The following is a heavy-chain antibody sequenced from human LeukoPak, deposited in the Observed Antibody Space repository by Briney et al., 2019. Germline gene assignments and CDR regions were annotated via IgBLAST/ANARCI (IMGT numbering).Heavy chain of an antibody. V-gene: IGHV4-34*01. CDR2: INHSGST. Sequence: SETLSLTCAVYGGSFSGYYWSWIRQPPGKGLEWIGEINHSGSTNYNPSLKSRVTISVDTSKNQFSLKLCSVTAADTAVYYCARARGYTYGYRYYFDYWGQGTLVTVSS. D-gene: IGHD5-18*01. CDR3: ARARGYTYGYRYYFDY. CDR1: GGSFSGYY. J-gene: IGHJ4*02.